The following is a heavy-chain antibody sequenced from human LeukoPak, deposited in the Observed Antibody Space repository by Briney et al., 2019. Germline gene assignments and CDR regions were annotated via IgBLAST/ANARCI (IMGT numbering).Heavy chain of an antibody. D-gene: IGHD6-19*01. CDR2: IYYSGST. CDR1: GGSISSYY. CDR3: ARGTSGWQCYYYYYYMDV. J-gene: IGHJ6*03. V-gene: IGHV4-59*01. Sequence: SETLSLTCTVSGGSISSYYWSWIRQPPGKGLEWIGYIYYSGSTNYNPSLKSRVTISVDASKNQFSLKLSSVTAADTAVYYCARGTSGWQCYYYYYYMDVWGKGTTVTVSS.